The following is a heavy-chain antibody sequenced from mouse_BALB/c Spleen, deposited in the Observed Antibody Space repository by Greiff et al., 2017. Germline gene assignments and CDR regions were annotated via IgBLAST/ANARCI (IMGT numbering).Heavy chain of an antibody. V-gene: IGHV1-14*01. Sequence: VQLKQSGPELVKPGASVKMSCKASGYTFTSYVMHWVKQKPGQGLEWIGYINPYNDGTKYNEKFKGKATLTSDKSSSTAYMELSSLTSEDSAVYYCGWVPFAYWGQGTLVTVSA. J-gene: IGHJ3*01. D-gene: IGHD2-3*01. CDR2: INPYNDGT. CDR3: GWVPFAY. CDR1: GYTFTSYV.